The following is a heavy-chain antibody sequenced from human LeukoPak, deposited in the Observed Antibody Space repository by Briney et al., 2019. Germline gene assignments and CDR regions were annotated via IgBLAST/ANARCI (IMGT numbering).Heavy chain of an antibody. CDR1: GGTFSSYA. V-gene: IGHV1-69*05. Sequence: SVKVSCKASGGTFSSYAISWVRQAPGQGLEWMGGIIPIFGTANYAQKFQGRVTITTDESTSTAYMELRSLRSDDTAVYYCARDRRGELPSDFDYWGQGTLVTVSS. J-gene: IGHJ4*02. D-gene: IGHD1-26*01. CDR2: IIPIFGTA. CDR3: ARDRRGELPSDFDY.